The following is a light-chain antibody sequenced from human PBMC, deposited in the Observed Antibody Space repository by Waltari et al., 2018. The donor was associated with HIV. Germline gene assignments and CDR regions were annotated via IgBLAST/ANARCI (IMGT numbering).Light chain of an antibody. CDR2: AAS. Sequence: EIVLTQSPATLSVSPGERANLSCRASQRVNNDLAWYQQKPGQAPRLLIYAASTRATGSPARYSGSGSGTEFTLTISSLQSEDFAVYYCQQYRYWPPFTFGGGTKVDIK. CDR3: QQYRYWPPFT. CDR1: QRVNND. J-gene: IGKJ4*01. V-gene: IGKV3-15*01.